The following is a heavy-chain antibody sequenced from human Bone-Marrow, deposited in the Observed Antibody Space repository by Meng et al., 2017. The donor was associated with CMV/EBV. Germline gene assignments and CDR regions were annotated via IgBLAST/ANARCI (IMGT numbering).Heavy chain of an antibody. CDR1: GFNLSSYE. Sequence: GESLKISCAASGFNLSSYEMNWVRQAPGKGLEWGSYISSSGSAIYYADSVKGRFTISRDNAKNSLYRQMNSLTAEDTAVYYCARAGTFNATDAFDVWGQGTMVTVSS. V-gene: IGHV3-48*03. CDR3: ARAGTFNATDAFDV. CDR2: ISSSGSAI. D-gene: IGHD1-1*01. J-gene: IGHJ3*01.